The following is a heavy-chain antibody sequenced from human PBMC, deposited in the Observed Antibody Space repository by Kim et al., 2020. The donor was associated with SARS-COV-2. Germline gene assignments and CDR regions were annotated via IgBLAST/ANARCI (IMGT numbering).Heavy chain of an antibody. Sequence: GVRTHYADSVKGRFIISRDNSKSTLFLQMNNLRAEDTAVYYCDASDYWGQGSLVTVSS. V-gene: IGHV3-23*01. CDR2: GVRT. CDR3: DASDY. J-gene: IGHJ4*02.